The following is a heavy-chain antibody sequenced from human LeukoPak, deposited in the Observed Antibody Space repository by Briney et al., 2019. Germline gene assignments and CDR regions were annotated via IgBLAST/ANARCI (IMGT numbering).Heavy chain of an antibody. V-gene: IGHV4-34*01. Sequence: SETLSLTCAVYGGSFRGYYWSWIRQPPAKGLEWIGEINHSGSTNYNPSLKSRVTISVDTSKNQFSLKLSSVTAADTAVYYCTRAASSGPLFTYHMDVWGKGTTVTVSS. CDR3: TRAASSGPLFTYHMDV. CDR1: GGSFRGYY. CDR2: INHSGST. D-gene: IGHD3-22*01. J-gene: IGHJ6*03.